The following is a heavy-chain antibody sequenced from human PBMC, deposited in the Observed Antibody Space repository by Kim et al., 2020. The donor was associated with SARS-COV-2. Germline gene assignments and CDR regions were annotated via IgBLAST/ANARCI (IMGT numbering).Heavy chain of an antibody. J-gene: IGHJ4*02. CDR3: ARHRYYYGSGSPDY. Sequence: TPSHKGRVTIPVDTSKNQFSLQLSSVTAADTAVYYCARHRYYYGSGSPDYWGQGTLVTVSS. D-gene: IGHD3-10*01. V-gene: IGHV4-39*01.